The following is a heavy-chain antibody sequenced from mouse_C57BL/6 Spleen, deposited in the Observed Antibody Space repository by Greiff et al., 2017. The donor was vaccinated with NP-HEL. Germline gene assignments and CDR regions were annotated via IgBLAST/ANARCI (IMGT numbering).Heavy chain of an antibody. CDR3: ASEGVYYDYDVYFDY. CDR2: IYPRDGST. D-gene: IGHD2-4*01. V-gene: IGHV1-78*01. CDR1: GYTFTDHT. J-gene: IGHJ2*01. Sequence: QVQLQQSDAELVKPGASVKISCKVSGYTFTDHTIHWMKQRPEQGLEWIGYIYPRDGSTKYNEKFKGKATLTADKSSSTAYMQLNSLTSEDSAVYFCASEGVYYDYDVYFDYWGQGTTLTVSS.